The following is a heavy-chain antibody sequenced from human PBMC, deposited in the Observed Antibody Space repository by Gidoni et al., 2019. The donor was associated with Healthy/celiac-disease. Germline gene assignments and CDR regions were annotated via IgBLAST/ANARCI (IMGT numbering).Heavy chain of an antibody. CDR1: GFTVSSNY. Sequence: EVQLVESGGGLIQPGGSLRLSCAASGFTVSSNYMSWVRQAPGKGLEWGSVIYSGGSTYYADSVKGRFTISRDNSKNTLYLQMNSLRAEDTAVYYCARGKPYDSSGYYYDLGAFDIWGQGTMVTVSS. J-gene: IGHJ3*02. CDR3: ARGKPYDSSGYYYDLGAFDI. D-gene: IGHD3-22*01. V-gene: IGHV3-53*01. CDR2: IYSGGST.